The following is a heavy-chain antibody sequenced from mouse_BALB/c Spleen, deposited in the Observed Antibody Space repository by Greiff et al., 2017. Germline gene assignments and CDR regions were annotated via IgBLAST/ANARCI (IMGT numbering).Heavy chain of an antibody. Sequence: EVQLHQSGPGLVKPSQSLSLTCTVTGYSITSDYAWNWIRQFPGNKLEWMGYISYSGSTSYNPSLKSRISITRDTSKNQFFLQLNSVTTEDTATYYCARCLYDYGGGLYAMDYWGQGTSVTVSS. J-gene: IGHJ4*01. CDR1: GYSITSDYA. CDR3: ARCLYDYGGGLYAMDY. D-gene: IGHD2-4*01. CDR2: ISYSGST. V-gene: IGHV3-2*02.